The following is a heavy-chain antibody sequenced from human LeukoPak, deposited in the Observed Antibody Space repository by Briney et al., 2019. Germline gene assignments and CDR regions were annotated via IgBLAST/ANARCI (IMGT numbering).Heavy chain of an antibody. V-gene: IGHV3-7*03. Sequence: PGGSLRLSCVASGFTFNRYWMSWVRQAPGKGLEWVANIKQDGSEKYYVDSLKGRFTISRDNAKNSLYLQMNSLRAEDTALYYCAKDGHGDLRFDYWGQGTLVTVSS. CDR1: GFTFNRYW. CDR3: AKDGHGDLRFDY. CDR2: IKQDGSEK. D-gene: IGHD4-17*01. J-gene: IGHJ4*02.